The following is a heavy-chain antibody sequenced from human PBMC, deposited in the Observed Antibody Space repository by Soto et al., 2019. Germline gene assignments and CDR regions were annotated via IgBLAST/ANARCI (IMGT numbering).Heavy chain of an antibody. CDR1: GCSISSSSYY. CDR3: ASLDSGYDHY. J-gene: IGHJ4*02. CDR2: IYYSGST. D-gene: IGHD5-12*01. Sequence: SETLSLTCTVSGCSISSSSYYWGWIRQPPGKGLEWIGSIYYSGSTYYNPSLKSRVTISVDTSKNQFSLKLSSVTAADTAVYYCASLDSGYDHYWGQGTLVTVSS. V-gene: IGHV4-39*01.